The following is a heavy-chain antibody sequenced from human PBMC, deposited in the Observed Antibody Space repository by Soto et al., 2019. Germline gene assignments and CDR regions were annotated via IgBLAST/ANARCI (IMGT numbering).Heavy chain of an antibody. CDR3: AREVQVHTPAFVY. CDR1: GGTFNTYA. V-gene: IGHV1-69*19. J-gene: IGHJ4*02. D-gene: IGHD3-10*01. CDR2: ISPMFGAA. Sequence: QVQLVQSGAEMKKPGSSVKVSCQSSGGTFNTYAMNWVRQAPGQGPEWMGDISPMFGAANYAPKFQGSVTIPADESTGTSYMQLSSLTSEDTALYFCAREVQVHTPAFVYWGQGTLVTVSS.